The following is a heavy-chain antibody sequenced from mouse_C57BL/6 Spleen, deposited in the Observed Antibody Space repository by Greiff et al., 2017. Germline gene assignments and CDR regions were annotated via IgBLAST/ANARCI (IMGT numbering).Heavy chain of an antibody. Sequence: QVQLQQSGAELVRPGPSVKVSCKASGYAFTNYLIEWVKQRPGQGLEWIGVINPGSGGTNYNEKFEGKATLTADKSSSTAYMQLSSLTSEDSAVYFCAREGIYYGNLYYFDYWGQGTTLTVSS. CDR2: INPGSGGT. V-gene: IGHV1-54*01. CDR1: GYAFTNYL. J-gene: IGHJ2*01. CDR3: AREGIYYGNLYYFDY. D-gene: IGHD2-1*01.